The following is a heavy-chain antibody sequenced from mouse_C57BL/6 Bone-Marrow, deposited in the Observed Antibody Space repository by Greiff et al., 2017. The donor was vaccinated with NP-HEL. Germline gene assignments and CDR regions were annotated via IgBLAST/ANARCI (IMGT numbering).Heavy chain of an antibody. CDR3: ARQRWLLRRAY. CDR2: ISSGGSYT. CDR1: GFTFSSYG. J-gene: IGHJ3*01. D-gene: IGHD2-3*01. V-gene: IGHV5-6*01. Sequence: EVQLQESGGDLVKPGGSLKLSCAASGFTFSSYGMSWVRQTPDKRLEWVATISSGGSYTYYPDSVKGRFTISRDNAKNTLYLQMSSLKSEDTAMYYCARQRWLLRRAYWGQGTLVTVSA.